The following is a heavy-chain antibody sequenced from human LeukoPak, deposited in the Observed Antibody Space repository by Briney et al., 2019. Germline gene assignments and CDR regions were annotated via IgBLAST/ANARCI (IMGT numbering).Heavy chain of an antibody. CDR1: GFTFSSYG. J-gene: IGHJ6*02. D-gene: IGHD6-13*01. Sequence: GGSLRLSCAASGFTFSSYGMHWVRRAPGKGLEWVAVISYDGSNKYYADSVKGRFTISRDNSKNTLYLQMNSLRAEDTAVYYCARDQIAAAGNYYYGMDVWGQGTTVTVSS. CDR3: ARDQIAAAGNYYYGMDV. V-gene: IGHV3-30*03. CDR2: ISYDGSNK.